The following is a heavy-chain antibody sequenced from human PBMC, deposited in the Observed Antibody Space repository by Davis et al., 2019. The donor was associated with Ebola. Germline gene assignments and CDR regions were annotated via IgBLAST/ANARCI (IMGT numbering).Heavy chain of an antibody. D-gene: IGHD2-2*01. CDR2: IFPGDSDT. CDR1: GYSFTSYW. Sequence: GESLKISCQGSGYSFTSYWIVWVRQMPGKGLECMGIIFPGDSDTRYSPSFQGQVTISADKSINTAYLQWSSLKASDTATYYCARQGTTSWDSWGQGTLVTVSS. CDR3: ARQGTTSWDS. J-gene: IGHJ4*02. V-gene: IGHV5-51*01.